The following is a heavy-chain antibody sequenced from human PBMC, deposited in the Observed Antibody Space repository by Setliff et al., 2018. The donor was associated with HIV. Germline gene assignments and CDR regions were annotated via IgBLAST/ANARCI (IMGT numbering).Heavy chain of an antibody. Sequence: PSETLSLTCTVSGGSISSGDYYWSWIRRPPGKGLEWLGHIYYSGTIFYNPSLKTRLTVSVDTSKNQFSLNLNSVTAADTAVYYCARRAGDYGDYYFDSWGQGSLVTVSS. D-gene: IGHD4-17*01. CDR1: GGSISSGDYY. CDR2: IYYSGTI. V-gene: IGHV4-30-4*01. CDR3: ARRAGDYGDYYFDS. J-gene: IGHJ4*02.